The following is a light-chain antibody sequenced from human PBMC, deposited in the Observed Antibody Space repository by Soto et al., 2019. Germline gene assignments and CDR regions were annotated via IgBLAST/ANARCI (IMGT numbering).Light chain of an antibody. J-gene: IGKJ1*01. Sequence: IEVSQSPSSRSASVGDRVTITCRASQSVSNILNWYQQRPGQAPKLLISSSSNVQSGVPSRFSGRGSGTDFTLTISGLEPEDAASYCCQQSYNSPRTFGQGTKVDIK. CDR1: QSVSNI. V-gene: IGKV1-39*01. CDR2: SSS. CDR3: QQSYNSPRT.